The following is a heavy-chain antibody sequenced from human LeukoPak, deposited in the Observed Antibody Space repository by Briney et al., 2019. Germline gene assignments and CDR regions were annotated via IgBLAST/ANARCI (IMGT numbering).Heavy chain of an antibody. CDR2: IHPGDSDT. CDR1: GYSFSSYW. D-gene: IGHD4-11*01. J-gene: IGHJ4*02. V-gene: IGHV5-51*01. Sequence: GESLKISCKGSGYSFSSYWIGWVRQKPGKGLEWMGIIHPGDSDTRYSPSFQGQVTISADKSISTAYLQWSSLKASDTAMYYCARRTYSEGDYYLDYWGQGTLVTVSS. CDR3: ARRTYSEGDYYLDY.